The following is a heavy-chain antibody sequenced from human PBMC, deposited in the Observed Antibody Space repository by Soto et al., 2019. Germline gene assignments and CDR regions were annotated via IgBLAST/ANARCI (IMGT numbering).Heavy chain of an antibody. CDR1: GFTLDDYT. J-gene: IGHJ6*02. D-gene: IGHD6-13*01. CDR2: IGGDVGST. CDR3: AKDISRGSSSWYAGNYYYYGMDV. Sequence: EVQLVESGGVVVQPGGSLRLSLEASGFTLDDYTMHWVRKVPGKGLGWASLIGGDVGSTYYADSVKGRFTISRDNSKNSLYLQMNSLRTEDTALYYCAKDISRGSSSWYAGNYYYYGMDVWGQGTTVTVSS. V-gene: IGHV3-43*01.